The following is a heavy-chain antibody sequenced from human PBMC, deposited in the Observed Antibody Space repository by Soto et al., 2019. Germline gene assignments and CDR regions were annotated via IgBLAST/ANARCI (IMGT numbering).Heavy chain of an antibody. V-gene: IGHV1-2*02. CDR2: INPYTGGT. CDR1: GFTFTGFY. Sequence: QVQLLQSGAEVRKPGASVKVSCKVSGFTFTGFYLHWVRQAPGQGLEWMGWINPYTGGTNYTQNFQGRVTMTRDTSISTAYLELRRLTSDDTAVYYCERDLEVYYAPDYYYYYAMDVWGQGTTVAVSS. CDR3: ERDLEVYYAPDYYYYYAMDV. J-gene: IGHJ6*02. D-gene: IGHD1-26*01.